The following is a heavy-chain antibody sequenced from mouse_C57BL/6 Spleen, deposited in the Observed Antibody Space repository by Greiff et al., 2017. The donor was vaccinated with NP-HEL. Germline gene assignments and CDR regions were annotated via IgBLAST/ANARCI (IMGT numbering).Heavy chain of an antibody. CDR1: GYAFSSSW. J-gene: IGHJ4*01. CDR2: IYPGDGDT. D-gene: IGHD2-3*01. Sequence: QVTLKVSGPELVKPGASVKISCKASGYAFSSSWMNWVKQRPGKGLEWIGRIYPGDGDTNYNGKFKGKATLTADKSSSTAYMQLSSLTSEDSAVYFCARSKGGYYGAMDYWGQGTSVTVSS. V-gene: IGHV1-82*01. CDR3: ARSKGGYYGAMDY.